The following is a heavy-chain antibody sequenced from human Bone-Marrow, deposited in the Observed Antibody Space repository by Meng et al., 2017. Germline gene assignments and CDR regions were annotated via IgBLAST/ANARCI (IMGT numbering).Heavy chain of an antibody. D-gene: IGHD1-14*01. CDR3: ARGNGIPGY. CDR1: GYNCPNNW. J-gene: IGHJ4*02. Sequence: VPLWHSGTRVNRRSASVKSSCNPSGYNCPNNWLHWVRRAPGQGLEWMGRIDPKSGDTHYAQRFQGRVTMTGDTSISTAYMELSGLRSDDTAMYYCARGNGIPGYWGQGTLVTASS. V-gene: IGHV1-2*06. CDR2: IDPKSGDT.